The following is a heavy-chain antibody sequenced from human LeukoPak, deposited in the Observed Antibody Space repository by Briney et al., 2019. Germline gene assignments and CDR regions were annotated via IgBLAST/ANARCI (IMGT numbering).Heavy chain of an antibody. V-gene: IGHV3-48*03. CDR1: GFTFSGYE. CDR2: ISVGGTKI. Sequence: GGSLRLSCAASGFTFSGYEMNWVRQAPGKGLEWVSYISVGGTKIYYADSVKGRFTISRDTAKNSLYLQMNSLRDEDTAVYYCVRAVDTYTYGYAYWGRGTLVTVSS. D-gene: IGHD5-18*01. J-gene: IGHJ4*02. CDR3: VRAVDTYTYGYAY.